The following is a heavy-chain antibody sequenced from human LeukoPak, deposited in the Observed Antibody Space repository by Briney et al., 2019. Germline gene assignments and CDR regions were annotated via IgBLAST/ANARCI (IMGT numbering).Heavy chain of an antibody. CDR3: ARRAVAGTHLGY. D-gene: IGHD6-19*01. CDR2: INPNSGGT. Sequence: GASVKVSCKASGYTFTGYYMHWVRQAPGQGLEWMGWINPNSGGTNYAQKFQGWVTLTRDTSISTAYMELSRLRSDDTAVYYCARRAVAGTHLGYWGQGTLVTASS. J-gene: IGHJ4*02. V-gene: IGHV1-2*04. CDR1: GYTFTGYY.